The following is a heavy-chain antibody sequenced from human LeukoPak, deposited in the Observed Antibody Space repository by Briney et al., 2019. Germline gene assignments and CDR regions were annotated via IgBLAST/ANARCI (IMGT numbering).Heavy chain of an antibody. J-gene: IGHJ4*02. CDR2: IYYSGST. D-gene: IGHD2-2*01. CDR3: ALLGYCSSTSCFDY. V-gene: IGHV4-39*01. Sequence: SETLSLTGTVSGGSISSSSYYWGWIRQPPGKGLEWIGSIYYSGSTYYNPSLKSRVTISVDTSKNQFSLKLSSVTAADTAVYYCALLGYCSSTSCFDYWGQGTLVTVSS. CDR1: GGSISSSSYY.